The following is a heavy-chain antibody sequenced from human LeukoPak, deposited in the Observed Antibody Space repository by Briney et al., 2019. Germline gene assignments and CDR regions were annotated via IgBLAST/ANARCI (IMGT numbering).Heavy chain of an antibody. D-gene: IGHD6-13*01. J-gene: IGHJ3*02. CDR2: ISRSGGST. CDR1: GSIFSNYA. V-gene: IGHV3-23*01. CDR3: AREADKLIAAAGSYAFDI. Sequence: PGGSLRLSCAASGSIFSNYAMSWVRQGPGRGLEWVSAISRSGGSTYYADSVKGRFTISRDNAKNSLYLQMNSLRAEDTAVYYCAREADKLIAAAGSYAFDIWGQGTMVTVSS.